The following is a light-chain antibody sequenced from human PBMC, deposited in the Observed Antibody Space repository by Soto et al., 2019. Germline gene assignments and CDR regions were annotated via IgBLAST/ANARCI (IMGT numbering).Light chain of an antibody. CDR3: QQYGXSPF. J-gene: IGKJ4*01. CDR2: GAS. V-gene: IGKV3-20*01. Sequence: EIVLTQSPGTLSLSPGERATLSCRASQSVSSSYLAWYQQKPGQAPRLLIYGASSRATGIPDRFSGSGSGTDFTLTISRLEPEDFAVYYCQQYGXSPFFGGGTKVDIK. CDR1: QSVSSSY.